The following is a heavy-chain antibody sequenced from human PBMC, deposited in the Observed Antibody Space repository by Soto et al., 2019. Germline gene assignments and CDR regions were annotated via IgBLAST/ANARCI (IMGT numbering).Heavy chain of an antibody. D-gene: IGHD5-18*01. J-gene: IGHJ4*02. CDR2: MNPNSGNT. CDR1: GYTFTSYD. V-gene: IGHV1-8*01. Sequence: QVQLVQSGAEVNKPGASVKVSCKASGYTFTSYDINWVRQATGQGLEWMGWMNPNSGNTVYAQKFQGRVTMTRNTSISKAYMELSSVSSEDTAVDYCARERSYGLDYWGQGTLVTVPS. CDR3: ARERSYGLDY.